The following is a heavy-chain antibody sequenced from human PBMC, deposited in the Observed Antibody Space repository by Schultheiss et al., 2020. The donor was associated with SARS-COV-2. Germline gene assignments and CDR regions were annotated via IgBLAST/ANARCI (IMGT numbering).Heavy chain of an antibody. J-gene: IGHJ5*02. V-gene: IGHV3-15*01. D-gene: IGHD1-26*01. CDR1: GFTFSNAW. CDR3: ARVGATYWFDP. Sequence: GGSLRLSCAASGFTFSNAWMSWVRQAPGKGLEWVGRIKSKTDGGTTEYAASVKGRFTISRDDSKNTLYLQMNSLKTEDTAVYYCARVGATYWFDPWGQGTLVTVSS. CDR2: IKSKTDGGTT.